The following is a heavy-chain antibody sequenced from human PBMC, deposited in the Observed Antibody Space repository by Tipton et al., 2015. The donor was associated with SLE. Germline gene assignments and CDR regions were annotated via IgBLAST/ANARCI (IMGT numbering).Heavy chain of an antibody. J-gene: IGHJ3*02. V-gene: IGHV4-61*05. CDR1: GASISNSNYY. D-gene: IGHD6-13*01. Sequence: TLSLTCTVSGASISNSNYYYGWIRQPPGKGLEWIGYIYYSGSTTYNPSLKSRVTMSLDTSKNQLSLKLSSVTAADTAVYYCAKRGSWSDAFNSWGQGTMVSVSS. CDR3: AKRGSWSDAFNS. CDR2: IYYSGST.